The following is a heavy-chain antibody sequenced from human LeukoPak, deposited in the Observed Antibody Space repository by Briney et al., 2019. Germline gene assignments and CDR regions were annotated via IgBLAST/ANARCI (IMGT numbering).Heavy chain of an antibody. CDR3: ARVRFAAAGNMDAFDI. J-gene: IGHJ3*02. Sequence: GGSLRLSCAASGFTFSSYSMNWVRQAPGKGLEWVSSISSSSSYIYYADSVKGRFTISRDNAKNSLYLQMNSLRAEDTAVYYCARVRFAAAGNMDAFDIWGQGTMVTVSS. V-gene: IGHV3-21*01. CDR1: GFTFSSYS. CDR2: ISSSSSYI. D-gene: IGHD6-13*01.